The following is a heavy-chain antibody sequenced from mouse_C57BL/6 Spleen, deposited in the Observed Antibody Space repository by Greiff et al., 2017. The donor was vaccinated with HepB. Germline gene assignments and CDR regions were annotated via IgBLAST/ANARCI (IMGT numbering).Heavy chain of an antibody. CDR3: NYYGSSYNYAMDY. D-gene: IGHD1-1*01. Sequence: SDAELVKPGASVKISCKVSGYTFTDHTIHWMKQRPEQGLEWIGYIYPRDGSTKYNEKFKGKATLTADKSSSTAYMQLNSLTSEDSAVYFCNYYGSSYNYAMDYWGQGTSVTVSS. J-gene: IGHJ4*01. CDR2: IYPRDGST. V-gene: IGHV1-78*01. CDR1: GYTFTDHT.